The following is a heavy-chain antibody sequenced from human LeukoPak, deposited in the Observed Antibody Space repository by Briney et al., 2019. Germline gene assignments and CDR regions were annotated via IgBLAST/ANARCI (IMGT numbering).Heavy chain of an antibody. CDR3: ARDIMDV. CDR1: GGSISSGSYY. J-gene: IGHJ6*04. V-gene: IGHV4-61*02. Sequence: SETLSLTCTVSGGSISSGSYYWSRIRQPAGKGLEWIGRIYTSGSTNYNPSLKSRVTISVDTSKNQFSLKLSSVTAADTAVYYCARDIMDVWGKGTKVTVSS. CDR2: IYTSGST.